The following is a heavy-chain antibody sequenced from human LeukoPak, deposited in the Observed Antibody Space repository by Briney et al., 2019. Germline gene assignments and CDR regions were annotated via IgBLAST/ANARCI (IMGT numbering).Heavy chain of an antibody. CDR2: INPNSGGT. J-gene: IGHJ6*02. CDR3: ARDKLRSAPLGFYYYYGMDV. CDR1: GYTFTGYY. D-gene: IGHD1-26*01. V-gene: IGHV1-2*02. Sequence: GASVKVSCKASGYTFTGYYMHWVRQAPGQGLEWMGWINPNSGGTNYAQKFQGRVTMTRDTSMSTAYMELSRLRSDDTAVYYCARDKLRSAPLGFYYYYGMDVWGQGTTVTVSS.